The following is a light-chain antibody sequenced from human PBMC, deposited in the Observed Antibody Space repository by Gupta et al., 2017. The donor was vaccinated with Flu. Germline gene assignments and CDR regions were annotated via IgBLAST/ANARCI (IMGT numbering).Light chain of an antibody. CDR3: QQSFDLPFT. V-gene: IGKV1-39*01. CDR2: DVS. Sequence: DIQITQSPSVLSASVGDRISLTCRASRSIADKVNWYQQRPGKAPRLLLHDVSALESGVPSRFSGSRSGTIFTLTINELQPEDFVSSYCQQSFDLPFTFGGGTKVDI. J-gene: IGKJ4*01. CDR1: RSIADK.